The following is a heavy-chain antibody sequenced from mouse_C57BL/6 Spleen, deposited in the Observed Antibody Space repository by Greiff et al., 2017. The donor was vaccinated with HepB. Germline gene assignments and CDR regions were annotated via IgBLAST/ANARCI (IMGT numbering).Heavy chain of an antibody. V-gene: IGHV7-3*01. D-gene: IGHD1-1*01. CDR3: AYYGYYAMDY. J-gene: IGHJ4*01. CDR2: IRNKANGYTT. Sequence: EVNLVESGGGLVQPGGSLSLSCAASGFTFTDYYMSWVRQPPGKALEWLGFIRNKANGYTTEYSASVKGRFTISRDNSQSILYLQMNALRAEDSATYYCAYYGYYAMDYWGQGTSVTVSS. CDR1: GFTFTDYY.